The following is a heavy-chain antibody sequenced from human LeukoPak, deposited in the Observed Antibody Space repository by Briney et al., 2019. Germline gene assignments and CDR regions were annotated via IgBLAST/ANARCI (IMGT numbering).Heavy chain of an antibody. CDR3: AREPELGSYFDY. V-gene: IGHV1-69*05. D-gene: IGHD3-10*01. CDR1: GGTFSSYA. J-gene: IGHJ4*02. CDR2: IIPIFGTA. Sequence: SVKVSCKASGGTFSSYAISWVRQAPGQGLGWMGGIIPIFGTANYAQKFQGRVTITTDESTSTAYMELSSLRSEDTAVYYCAREPELGSYFDYWGQGTLVTVSS.